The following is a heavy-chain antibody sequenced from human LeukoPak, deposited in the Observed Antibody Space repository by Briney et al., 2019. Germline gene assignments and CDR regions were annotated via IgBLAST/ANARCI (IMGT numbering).Heavy chain of an antibody. V-gene: IGHV3-30-3*01. CDR1: GFTFSSYA. CDR2: ISYDGSNK. CDR3: ARDRGSSWYYFDY. D-gene: IGHD6-13*01. J-gene: IGHJ4*02. Sequence: GGSLRLSCAASGFTFSSYAMHWVRQAPGKGLEWVAVISYDGSNKYYADSVKGRFTISRDNSKNTLYLQMNSLRAEDTAVCYCARDRGSSWYYFDYWGQGTLVTVSS.